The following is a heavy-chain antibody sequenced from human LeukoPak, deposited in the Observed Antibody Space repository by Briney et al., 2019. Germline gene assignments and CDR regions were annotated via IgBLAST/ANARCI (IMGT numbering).Heavy chain of an antibody. CDR3: ARIFDRDI. D-gene: IGHD3-3*01. V-gene: IGHV4-4*07. J-gene: IGHJ3*02. Sequence: PSETLSLTCTVSGGPIRNSYWSWVRHSAGTGMQWIGRIHGTLGSTNHNPSLKSRVVMPLDTSSNQFSLRLSAMSAADTATYYCARIFDRDIWGQGTVVTVSP. CDR2: IHGTLGST. CDR1: GGPIRNSY.